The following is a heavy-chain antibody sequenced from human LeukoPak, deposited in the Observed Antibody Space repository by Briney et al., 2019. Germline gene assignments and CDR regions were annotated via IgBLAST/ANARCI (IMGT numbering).Heavy chain of an antibody. J-gene: IGHJ1*01. V-gene: IGHV3-7*05. D-gene: IGHD2-15*01. Sequence: GSLSLSCAASGFTLSDSWMICVRQSPGKGLQWGASIHQDAGEKQYVDSVRSRFTICRDNAKNLLYLQMNSLRGQDKAMYYCTTSKDHYSHHWGQGTMVTVSS. CDR3: TTSKDHYSHH. CDR2: IHQDAGEK. CDR1: GFTLSDSW.